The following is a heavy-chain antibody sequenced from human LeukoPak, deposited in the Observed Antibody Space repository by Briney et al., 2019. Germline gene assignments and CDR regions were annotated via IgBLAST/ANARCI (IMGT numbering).Heavy chain of an antibody. CDR2: IYYSGST. CDR1: GYSISSGYF. D-gene: IGHD1-1*01. CDR3: ARAGGPDGTYYFDY. Sequence: SETLSLTCTVSGYSISSGYFWGWIRQPPGKGLEWIGYIYYSGSTNYNPSLKSRVTISVDTSKNQFSLKLSSVTAADTAVYYCARAGGPDGTYYFDYWGQGTLVTVSS. V-gene: IGHV4-61*01. J-gene: IGHJ4*02.